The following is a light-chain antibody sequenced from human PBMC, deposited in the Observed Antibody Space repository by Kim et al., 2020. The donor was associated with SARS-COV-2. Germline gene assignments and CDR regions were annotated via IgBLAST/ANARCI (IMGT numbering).Light chain of an antibody. J-gene: IGKJ5*01. CDR2: AAS. Sequence: DIQMTQSPSSLSASVGDRVTITCRASQSISSYLNWYQQKPGKAPKLLIYAASSLQSGVPSGFSGSGSGTDFTLTISSLQPEDFATYYCQQNYSYPITFGQGTRLEIK. V-gene: IGKV1-39*01. CDR1: QSISSY. CDR3: QQNYSYPIT.